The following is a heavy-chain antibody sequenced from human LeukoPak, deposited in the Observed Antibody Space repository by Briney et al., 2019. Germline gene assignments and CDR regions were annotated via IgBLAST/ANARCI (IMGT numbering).Heavy chain of an antibody. CDR2: INPNSGGK. CDR3: ARDLAFFGSGCPDY. V-gene: IGHV1-2*02. D-gene: IGHD6-19*01. J-gene: IGHJ4*02. Sequence: ASVKVSCKASGYTFTGYYMHWVRQAPGQGLEWMGWINPNSGGKNYAQKFQGRVTMTRDTSISTAYMELSRLRSDGTAVYYCARDLAFFGSGCPDYWGQGTLVTVSS. CDR1: GYTFTGYY.